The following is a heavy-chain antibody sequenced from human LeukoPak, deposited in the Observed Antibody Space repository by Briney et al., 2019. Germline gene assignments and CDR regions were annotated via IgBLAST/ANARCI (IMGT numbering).Heavy chain of an antibody. V-gene: IGHV1-18*04. Sequence: ASVKVSCKASGYTFTSYGISWVRQAPGQGLEWMGWISAYNGNTNYAQKLQGKVTMTTDTSTSTAYMELRRLRSGDTAVYYCAREEFRGSSWPLDYWGQGTLVTV. J-gene: IGHJ4*02. D-gene: IGHD6-13*01. CDR2: ISAYNGNT. CDR1: GYTFTSYG. CDR3: AREEFRGSSWPLDY.